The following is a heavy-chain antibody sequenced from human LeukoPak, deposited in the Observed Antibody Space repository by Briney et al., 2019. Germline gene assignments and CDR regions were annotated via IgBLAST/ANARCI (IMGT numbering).Heavy chain of an antibody. CDR3: ARDATPHPYDSPERDWFDP. CDR2: ISYDGSNK. Sequence: RSLRLSCAASGFTFSSYAMHWVRQAPGKGLEWVAVISYDGSNKYYADSVKGRFTISRDNSKNTLYLQMNSLRAEDTAVYYCARDATPHPYDSPERDWFDPWGQGTLVTVSS. V-gene: IGHV3-30-3*01. D-gene: IGHD5-12*01. CDR1: GFTFSSYA. J-gene: IGHJ5*02.